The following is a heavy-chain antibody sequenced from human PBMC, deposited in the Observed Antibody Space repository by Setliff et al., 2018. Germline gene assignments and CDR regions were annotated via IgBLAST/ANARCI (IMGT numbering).Heavy chain of an antibody. CDR1: GYPFISYD. J-gene: IGHJ6*03. Sequence: GASVKVSCKASGYPFISYDINWVRQAPGQGLEWMGWMNPNSGTTDYAQKFQGRVTIITDDSTSTAFMQLSSLTSEDTAVYYCVREGVDTRSSTDYRYYMDVWGKGTTVTVSS. CDR3: VREGVDTRSSTDYRYYMDV. D-gene: IGHD5-18*01. CDR2: MNPNSGTT. V-gene: IGHV1-8*03.